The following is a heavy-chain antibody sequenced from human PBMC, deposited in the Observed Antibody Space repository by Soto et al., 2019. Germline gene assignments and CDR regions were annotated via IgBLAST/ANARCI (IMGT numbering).Heavy chain of an antibody. CDR3: ARGRQEYSSSSGYGMDV. CDR2: ISSSGSTI. V-gene: IGHV3-11*01. CDR1: GFTFSVYY. D-gene: IGHD6-6*01. J-gene: IGHJ6*02. Sequence: QVQLVESGGGLVKPGGSLRLSCAASGFTFSVYYVTWIRQAPGKGLEWVSYISSSGSTIYYADSVKGRFTISRDNAKNSLFLQMNSLRAEDSAVYYCARGRQEYSSSSGYGMDVWGQGTTVTVSS.